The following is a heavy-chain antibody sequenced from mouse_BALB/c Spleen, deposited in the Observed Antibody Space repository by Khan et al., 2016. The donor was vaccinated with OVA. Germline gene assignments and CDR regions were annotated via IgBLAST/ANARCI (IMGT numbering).Heavy chain of an antibody. J-gene: IGHJ3*01. Sequence: QVQLKESGPELVKPGASVRISCKASDYTFTSYYIHWVKQRPGQGLEWIGWIYPGNLNNYYTERFKGQATLNADKYSRTAYLHLSSLTSEDSAVCFCDSEGYGAFAYWGQGTLVTVSA. D-gene: IGHD2-3*01. V-gene: IGHV1S56*01. CDR3: DSEGYGAFAY. CDR2: IYPGNLNN. CDR1: DYTFTSYY.